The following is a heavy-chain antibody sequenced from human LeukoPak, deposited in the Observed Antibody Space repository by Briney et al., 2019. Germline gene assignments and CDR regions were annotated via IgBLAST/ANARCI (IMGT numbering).Heavy chain of an antibody. D-gene: IGHD2-2*03. J-gene: IGHJ5*02. CDR1: GFGISDYI. CDR2: ITGSSSYK. Sequence: SGGSLRLSCVASGFGISDYILNGVRQAPGEGLEWVSFITGSSSYKHYADPVKGRFTVSRDNAHNSLYLQMNSLRAEDTAVYYCSRDQAGYCSGASCPWGQGTRVTVSS. V-gene: IGHV3-21*06. CDR3: SRDQAGYCSGASCP.